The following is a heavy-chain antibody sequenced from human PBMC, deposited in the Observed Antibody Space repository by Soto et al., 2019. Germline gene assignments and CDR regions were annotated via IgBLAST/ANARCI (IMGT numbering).Heavy chain of an antibody. D-gene: IGHD2-2*02. CDR3: ARGERLGYCSSTSCYTVGDAFEI. V-gene: IGHV5-51*01. Sequence: PGESLKISCKGSGYSFTSYWIGWVRQMPGKGLEWMGIIYPGDSDTRYSPSFQGQVTISADKSISTAYLQWSSLKASDTAMYYCARGERLGYCSSTSCYTVGDAFEIWGQGTMVTVSS. CDR2: IYPGDSDT. J-gene: IGHJ3*02. CDR1: GYSFTSYW.